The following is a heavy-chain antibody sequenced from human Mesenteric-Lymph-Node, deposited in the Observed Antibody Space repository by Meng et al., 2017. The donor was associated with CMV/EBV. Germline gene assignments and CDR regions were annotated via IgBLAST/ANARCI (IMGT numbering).Heavy chain of an antibody. CDR2: INPKTGGR. J-gene: IGHJ4*02. CDR1: GYTFIDYY. V-gene: IGHV1-2*06. Sequence: QVQLVQSGAEVKKPGAPVRVSYKASGYTFIDYYINWVRQAPGQGLEWMGRINPKTGGRSYAQNFQGRVTMTRDTSINTAYMEVNRLNSDDTAMYYCARDRDTDWYSPFDYWGPGTLVTVSS. CDR3: ARDRDTDWYSPFDY. D-gene: IGHD3-9*01.